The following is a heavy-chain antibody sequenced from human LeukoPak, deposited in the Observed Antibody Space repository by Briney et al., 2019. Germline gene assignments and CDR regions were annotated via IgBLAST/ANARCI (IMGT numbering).Heavy chain of an antibody. CDR2: INHSGST. Sequence: PSETLSLTCAVYGGSFSGYHWSWIRQPPGKGLEWIGEINHSGSTNYNPSLKSRVTISVDTSKNQFSLKLSSVTAADTAVYYCARDLRFGEFNALDVWGKGTTVTISS. J-gene: IGHJ6*04. CDR3: ARDLRFGEFNALDV. CDR1: GGSFSGYH. V-gene: IGHV4-34*01. D-gene: IGHD3-10*01.